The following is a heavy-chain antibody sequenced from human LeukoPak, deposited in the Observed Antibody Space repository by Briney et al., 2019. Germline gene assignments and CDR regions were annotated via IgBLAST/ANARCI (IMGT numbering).Heavy chain of an antibody. CDR3: VRGGGYYFDY. CDR2: LNSGGSST. Sequence: GGSLRLSCAASGVTFSRYWMHWVRQAPGKGLVWVSRLNSGGSSTTYADSVKGQFTISRDNAKNTLYLQMNSLTAEDTALYYCVRGGGYYFDYWGQGTLVTVSS. J-gene: IGHJ4*02. V-gene: IGHV3-74*01. D-gene: IGHD3-16*01. CDR1: GVTFSRYW.